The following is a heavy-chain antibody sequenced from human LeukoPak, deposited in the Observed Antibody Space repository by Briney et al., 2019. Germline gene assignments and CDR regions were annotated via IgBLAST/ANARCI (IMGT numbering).Heavy chain of an antibody. J-gene: IGHJ4*02. CDR3: ARHPKESLQMVVDY. CDR1: GGSISSFY. Sequence: SETLSLTCTVSGGSISSFYWSWIRQPAGKGLEWIGRIYTSGSTDYNPSLKSRVTMSVDTSKNQFSLKLSSVTAADTAVYYCARHPKESLQMVVDYWGQGTLVTVSS. CDR2: IYTSGST. V-gene: IGHV4-4*07. D-gene: IGHD4-11*01.